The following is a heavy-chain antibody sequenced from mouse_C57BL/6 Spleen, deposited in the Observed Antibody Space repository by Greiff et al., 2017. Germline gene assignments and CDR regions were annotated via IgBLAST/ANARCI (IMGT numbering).Heavy chain of an antibody. J-gene: IGHJ1*03. CDR3: ARGGYYDYDGYWYFDV. D-gene: IGHD2-4*01. CDR1: GYSFTDYN. CDR2: INPNYGTT. Sequence: EVQLVESGPELVKPGASVKISCKASGYSFTDYNMNWVKQSNGKSLEWIGVINPNYGTTSYNQKFKGKATLTVDQSSSTAYMQLNSLTSEDSAVYYCARGGYYDYDGYWYFDVWGTGTTVTVSS. V-gene: IGHV1-39*01.